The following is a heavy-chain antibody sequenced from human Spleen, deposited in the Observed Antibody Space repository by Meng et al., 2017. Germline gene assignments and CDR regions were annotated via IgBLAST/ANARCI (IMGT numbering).Heavy chain of an antibody. D-gene: IGHD4-17*01. J-gene: IGHJ4*02. CDR1: GGSISSYY. CDR2: IYYSGST. V-gene: IGHV4-59*08. CDR3: ARALKVNGDHALDY. Sequence: SETLSPTCTVYGGSISSYYWSWTRQPPGKGLEWIGYIYYSGSTKYNPSLKSRVTISVDKSKNQFSLKMSSVTAAEAAVYYCARALKVNGDHALDYWGQGMLVTVSS.